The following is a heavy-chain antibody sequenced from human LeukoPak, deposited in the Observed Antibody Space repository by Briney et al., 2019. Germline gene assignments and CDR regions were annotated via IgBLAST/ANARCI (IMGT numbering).Heavy chain of an antibody. J-gene: IGHJ4*02. CDR1: GYTFTDDY. V-gene: IGHV1-46*01. CDR2: IHPTGGGT. D-gene: IGHD5-18*01. Sequence: GASLKLSCKASGYTFTDDYMYWGRQAPGQGAECMSVIHPTGGGTTYAQKFQGRVTLTKDTATSTVYIELSSLRSDDTAVYYCARMAMDPAMVTNFFDLWGQGTLLIVS. CDR3: ARMAMDPAMVTNFFDL.